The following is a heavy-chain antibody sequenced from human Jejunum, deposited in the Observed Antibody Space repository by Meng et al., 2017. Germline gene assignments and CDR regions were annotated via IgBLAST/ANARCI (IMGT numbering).Heavy chain of an antibody. CDR1: GFKFDDYA. CDR3: ARDLRISDH. V-gene: IGHV3-9*01. CDR2: ITWNSGSI. Sequence: GGSLRLSCAASGFKFDDYAMHWVRQAPGRGLEWVSGITWNSGSIGYADSVKGRFTISRDNAKNSLFLQMNSLRAEDTALYYCARDLRISDHWGQGTLVTVSS. J-gene: IGHJ4*02. D-gene: IGHD1-14*01.